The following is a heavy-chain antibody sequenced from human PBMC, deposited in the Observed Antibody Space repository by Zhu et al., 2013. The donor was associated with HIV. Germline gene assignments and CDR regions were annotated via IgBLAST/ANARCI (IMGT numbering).Heavy chain of an antibody. D-gene: IGHD5-18*01. J-gene: IGHJ4*02. Sequence: QLMQSGVSEKPGASVKVSCQTSGFIFTSVGYSWFRQAPGQGLEWMGGIIPIFGTANYAQKFQGRVTITADESTSTAYMELSSLRSEDTAVYYCAREKTDTAMLYWGQGTLVTVSS. CDR1: GFIFTSVG. V-gene: IGHV1-69*13. CDR2: IIPIFGTA. CDR3: AREKTDTAMLY.